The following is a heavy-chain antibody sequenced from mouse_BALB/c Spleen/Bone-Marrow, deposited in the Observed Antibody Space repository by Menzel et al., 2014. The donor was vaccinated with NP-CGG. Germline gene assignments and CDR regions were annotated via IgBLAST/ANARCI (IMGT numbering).Heavy chain of an antibody. CDR2: IYPGNVNT. J-gene: IGHJ4*01. Sequence: QVQLQQSGPELVKPGASVRISCKASGYTFTSYYIHWVKQRPGQGLEWIGWIYPGNVNTKYNEKFKGKATLTADKSSSTASMQLSSLTSEDSAVYFSARWGNDGDYAMDYWGQGTPVTVSS. V-gene: IGHV1S56*01. CDR1: GYTFTSYY. D-gene: IGHD2-2*01. CDR3: ARWGNDGDYAMDY.